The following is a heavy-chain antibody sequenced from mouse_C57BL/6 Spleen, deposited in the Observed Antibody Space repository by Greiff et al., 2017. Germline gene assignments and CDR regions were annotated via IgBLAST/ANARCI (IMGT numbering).Heavy chain of an antibody. J-gene: IGHJ1*03. CDR3: ARQIYYDYDEDFDV. Sequence: QVQLQQPGAELVRPGSSVKLSCKASGYTFTSYCMHWVKQRPIQGLEWIGNIDPYYGETHYTQKFQGKATLTVDKSSSPAYLQLRSLTSEDTTVYDCARQIYYDYDEDFDVWGTGTTVTVSS. V-gene: IGHV1-52*01. CDR1: GYTFTSYC. CDR2: IDPYYGET. D-gene: IGHD2-4*01.